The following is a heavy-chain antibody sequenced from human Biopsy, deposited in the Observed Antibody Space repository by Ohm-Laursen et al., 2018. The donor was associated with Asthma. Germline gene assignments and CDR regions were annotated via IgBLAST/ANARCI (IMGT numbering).Heavy chain of an antibody. V-gene: IGHV4-34*01. CDR2: TNERGVT. Sequence: GTLSLTCAVYPGSFSGFFWTWIRQSPGKGLEWIGETNERGVTSNNPFLKSRVIISIDTYWNRVSLKLTSVTAADTAVYYCARGPELDVWGQGTTVTVSS. CDR1: PGSFSGFF. J-gene: IGHJ6*02. CDR3: ARGPELDV.